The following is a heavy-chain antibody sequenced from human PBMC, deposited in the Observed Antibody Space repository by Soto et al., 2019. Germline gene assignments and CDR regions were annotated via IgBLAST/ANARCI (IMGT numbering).Heavy chain of an antibody. CDR2: INPNSGDT. V-gene: IGHV1-2*02. Sequence: QVQLLQSGVEVKRPGASVKVSCKASGYTFTNHYIHWVRQAPGQGLEWMGWINPNSGDTNFAQKFQGRVTMTRDTSIITAYMELSRLKSDDTAVYYCARERYTGYVVFDFWGQGTLVTVSS. J-gene: IGHJ4*02. CDR3: ARERYTGYVVFDF. D-gene: IGHD5-12*01. CDR1: GYTFTNHY.